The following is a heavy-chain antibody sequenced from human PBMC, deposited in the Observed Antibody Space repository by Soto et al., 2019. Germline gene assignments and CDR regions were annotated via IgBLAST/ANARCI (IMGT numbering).Heavy chain of an antibody. J-gene: IGHJ6*02. Sequence: QVQLQASGPGLVKPSETLSLTCTVSGVSISRYHWSWIRQPAGHGLEWIGRIYTIGSTNYNPSRKSRVTMSVDTSNNQFSLQLSSVTAADAAVSYCARDGGVTTTKKAYYCMDVWGQGHTVTVSS. CDR1: GVSISRYH. D-gene: IGHD4-17*01. V-gene: IGHV4-4*07. CDR3: ARDGGVTTTKKAYYCMDV. CDR2: IYTIGST.